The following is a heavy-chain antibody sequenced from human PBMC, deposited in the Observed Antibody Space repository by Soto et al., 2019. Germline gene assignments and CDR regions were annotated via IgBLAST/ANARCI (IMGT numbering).Heavy chain of an antibody. J-gene: IGHJ4*02. CDR1: GFTFSSYW. V-gene: IGHV3-7*03. Sequence: PGGSLRLSCAASGFTFSSYWMSWVRQAPGKGLEWVANIKQDGSEKYYVDSVKGRFTISRDNAKNSLYLQMNSLKTEDTAVYYCVKGHLALDNWGPGTLVTVSS. CDR3: VKGHLALDN. CDR2: IKQDGSEK.